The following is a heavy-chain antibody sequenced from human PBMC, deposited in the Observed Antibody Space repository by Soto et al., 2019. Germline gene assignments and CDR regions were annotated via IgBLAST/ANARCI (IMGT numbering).Heavy chain of an antibody. J-gene: IGHJ4*02. CDR2: IDPSDSYT. D-gene: IGHD6-13*01. CDR1: GYSFTIYW. Sequence: PGESLKISCNGSGYSFTIYWIRWVRQMPGKGLEWMGRIDPSDSYTNYSPSFQGHVTISADKSISTAYLQWSSLKASDTAMYYCASGTYTAAGIDYWGQGTLVTVSS. CDR3: ASGTYTAAGIDY. V-gene: IGHV5-10-1*01.